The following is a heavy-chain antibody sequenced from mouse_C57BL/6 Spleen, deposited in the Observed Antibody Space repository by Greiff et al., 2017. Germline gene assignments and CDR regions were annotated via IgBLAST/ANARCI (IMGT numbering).Heavy chain of an antibody. CDR3: ARDKGSTLDY. V-gene: IGHV3-6*01. CDR1: GYSITSGYY. CDR2: ISYDGSN. J-gene: IGHJ2*01. D-gene: IGHD1-1*01. Sequence: EVQLQQSGPGLVKPSQSLSLTCSVTGYSITSGYYWNWIRQFPGNKLEWMGYISYDGSNNYNPSLKNRISITRDTSKNQFFLKLNSVTTEDTATYYCARDKGSTLDYWGQGTTLTVSS.